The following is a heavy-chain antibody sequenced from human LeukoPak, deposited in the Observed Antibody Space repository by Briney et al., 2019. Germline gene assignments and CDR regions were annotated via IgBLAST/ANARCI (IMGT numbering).Heavy chain of an antibody. CDR2: IYYSGST. V-gene: IGHV4-39*01. J-gene: IGHJ5*02. CDR3: ARRVSQMAYDFWSGYYNGENNWLDP. Sequence: TSETLSLTCTVSGGSISSSSYYWGWIRQPPGKGLEWIGSIYYSGSTYYNPSLKSRVTISVDASKNQFSLKLSSVTAADTAVYYCARRVSQMAYDFWSGYYNGENNWLDPWGQGTLVTVSS. CDR1: GGSISSSSYY. D-gene: IGHD3-3*01.